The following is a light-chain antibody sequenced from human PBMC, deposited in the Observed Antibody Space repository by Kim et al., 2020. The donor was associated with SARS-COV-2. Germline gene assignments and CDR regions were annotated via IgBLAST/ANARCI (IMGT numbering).Light chain of an antibody. V-gene: IGKV3-11*01. CDR3: QHRSDWPLT. CDR1: QGINSH. CDR2: DAS. J-gene: IGKJ4*01. Sequence: LWPGERATLSCRATQGINSHLAWYQHKPGQPPKLLIYDASDRATGVSARFSGSGSGTDFTLTISSLEPDDSAVYYCQHRSDWPLTFGGGTKVDIK.